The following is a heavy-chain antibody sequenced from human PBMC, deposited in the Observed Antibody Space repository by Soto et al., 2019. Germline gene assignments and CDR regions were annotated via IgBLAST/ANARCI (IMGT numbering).Heavy chain of an antibody. D-gene: IGHD3-22*01. J-gene: IGHJ5*02. CDR1: GGTFSSYA. Sequence: QVQLVQSGAEVKKPGSSVKVSCKASGGTFSSYALSWVRQAPGQGLEWMGGIIPIFGTANYAQKFQGRVTITADESTSTAYMELSSLRSEDTAVYYCAREKTRYYDSSGYSEYNWFDPWGQGTLVTVSS. V-gene: IGHV1-69*01. CDR3: AREKTRYYDSSGYSEYNWFDP. CDR2: IIPIFGTA.